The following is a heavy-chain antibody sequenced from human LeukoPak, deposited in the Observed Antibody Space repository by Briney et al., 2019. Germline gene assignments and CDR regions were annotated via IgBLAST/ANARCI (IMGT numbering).Heavy chain of an antibody. J-gene: IGHJ4*02. CDR3: TRSDYSTYFNY. Sequence: SETLSLTCTVSGGSITDYYWIWNRQPPGKELEYIGYIYYNGATNYNPSLKSRVTISVDTSKNQFSLNLRSVTAADTAVYYCTRSDYSTYFNYWGPGTLVTVSS. V-gene: IGHV4-59*01. CDR2: IYYNGAT. D-gene: IGHD2-15*01. CDR1: GGSITDYY.